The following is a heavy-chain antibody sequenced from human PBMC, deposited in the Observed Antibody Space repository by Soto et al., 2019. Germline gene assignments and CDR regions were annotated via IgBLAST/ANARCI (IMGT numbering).Heavy chain of an antibody. CDR2: INPNSGGT. J-gene: IGHJ6*02. CDR1: GYTFTGYY. CDR3: ARDDNDFWSGNYYYYGMDV. V-gene: IGHV1-2*02. Sequence: GASVKVSCKASGYTFTGYYMHWVRQAPGQGLEWMGWINPNSGGTNHAQKFQGRVTMTRDTSISTAYMELSRLRSDDTAVYYCARDDNDFWSGNYYYYGMDVWGQGTTVTVSS. D-gene: IGHD3-3*01.